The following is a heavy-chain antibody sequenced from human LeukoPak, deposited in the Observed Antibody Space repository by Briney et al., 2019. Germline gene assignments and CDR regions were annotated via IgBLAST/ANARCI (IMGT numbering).Heavy chain of an antibody. CDR3: ATYSSSNGREFQY. V-gene: IGHV3-7*01. Sequence: PGGSLRLSCEGSGFTFSNYWMSWVRQAPEKGLEWVANIQQHGSETYYGDSVKGRFTISRDNAKNSLYLQMNSLRAEDTAVYYCATYSSSNGREFQYWGQGTLVTVSS. J-gene: IGHJ1*01. CDR1: GFTFSNYW. D-gene: IGHD2-2*01. CDR2: IQQHGSET.